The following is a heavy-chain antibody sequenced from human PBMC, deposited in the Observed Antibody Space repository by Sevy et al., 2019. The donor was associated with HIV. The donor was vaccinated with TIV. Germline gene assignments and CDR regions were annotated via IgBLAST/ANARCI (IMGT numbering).Heavy chain of an antibody. CDR1: GYTFTGYY. Sequence: ASVKVSCKASGYTFTGYYMHWVRQAPGQGLEWMGRINPNSGGTNYAQKFQGRVTMTRDTSISTAYMELSRLRSDDMAVYYCVGVLRYFDWLPRDAFDIWGQGTMVTVSS. J-gene: IGHJ3*02. CDR3: VGVLRYFDWLPRDAFDI. D-gene: IGHD3-9*01. CDR2: INPNSGGT. V-gene: IGHV1-2*06.